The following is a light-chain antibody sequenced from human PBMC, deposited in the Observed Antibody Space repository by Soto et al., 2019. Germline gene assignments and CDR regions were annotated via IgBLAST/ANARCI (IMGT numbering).Light chain of an antibody. J-gene: IGLJ1*01. CDR1: KSNIGNNS. V-gene: IGLV1-44*01. CDR3: AAWDDSLNNYV. CDR2: TND. Sequence: QSVLTQPPSASGTPGQRVTISCSGSKSNIGNNSVNWYRQLPGTAPKLLIYTNDQRPSGVPDRLSGSKSGTSASLAISGLQSEDEADYYCAAWDDSLNNYVFGTGTKVTVL.